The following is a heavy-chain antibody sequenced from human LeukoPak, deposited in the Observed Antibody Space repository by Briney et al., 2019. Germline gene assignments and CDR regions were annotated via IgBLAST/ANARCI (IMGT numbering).Heavy chain of an antibody. CDR2: IIPIFGTA. J-gene: IGHJ4*02. D-gene: IGHD2-15*01. CDR1: GGTFSSYT. Sequence: SVKVSCKASGGTFSSYTISWVRQAPGQGLEWMGRIIPIFGTANYAQKFQGRVTIATDESTSTAYMELSSLRSEDTAVYYCARATLGYCSGGSCYGTFDYWGQGTLVTVSS. CDR3: ARATLGYCSGGSCYGTFDY. V-gene: IGHV1-69*05.